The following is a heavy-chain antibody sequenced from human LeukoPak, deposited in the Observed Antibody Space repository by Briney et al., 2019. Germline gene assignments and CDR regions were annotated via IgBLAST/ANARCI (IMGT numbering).Heavy chain of an antibody. V-gene: IGHV4-61*02. J-gene: IGHJ6*03. D-gene: IGHD3-3*01. CDR2: IYTSGST. CDR3: ARRSVVIIPPFYYYYMDV. Sequence: SQTLSLTCTVSGGSISSGSYYWSWIRQPAGKGLAWIGRIYTSGSTNYNPSLKSRVTISVDTSKNQFSLKLSSVTAADTAVYYCARRSVVIIPPFYYYYMDVWGKGTTVTVSS. CDR1: GGSISSGSYY.